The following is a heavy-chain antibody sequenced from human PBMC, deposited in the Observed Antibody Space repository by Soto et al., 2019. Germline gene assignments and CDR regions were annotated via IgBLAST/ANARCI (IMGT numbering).Heavy chain of an antibody. D-gene: IGHD3-22*01. J-gene: IGHJ6*02. V-gene: IGHV4-59*01. CDR3: ARNRKGYYDSSGYSRDHYAMDI. Sequence: SETLSLTCTFSGDSFSLYYWTWIRQPPGKGLEWIGDVYYRGNTNYNPSLMSRLTISVDASKKQFSLRLSSVNAADTAVYYCARNRKGYYDSSGYSRDHYAMDIWGLGTTVT. CDR1: GDSFSLYY. CDR2: VYYRGNT.